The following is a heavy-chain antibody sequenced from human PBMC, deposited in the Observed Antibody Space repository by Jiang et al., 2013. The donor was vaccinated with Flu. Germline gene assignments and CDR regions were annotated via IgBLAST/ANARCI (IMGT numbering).Heavy chain of an antibody. Sequence: GAEVKKPGASVKVSCKASGYTFTTYTIHWVRQAPGQRLEWMGWINSDKGNTKYSPKFQGRVTITRDTSASTASMELSSLRSEDTAVYYCARDFYADFPTTFDYWGQGTLVTVSS. V-gene: IGHV1-3*01. CDR2: INSDKGNT. J-gene: IGHJ4*02. D-gene: IGHD4-17*01. CDR3: ARDFYADFPTTFDY. CDR1: GYTFTTYT.